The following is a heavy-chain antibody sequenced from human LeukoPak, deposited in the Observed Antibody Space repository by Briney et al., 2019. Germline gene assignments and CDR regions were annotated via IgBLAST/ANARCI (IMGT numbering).Heavy chain of an antibody. CDR1: GGSISSYY. J-gene: IGHJ4*02. D-gene: IGHD1-26*01. Sequence: SETLSLTCTVSGGSISSYYWSWIRQPPGKGLEWIGYIYYSGSTNYNPSLKSRVTISVDTSKNQFSLKLSSVTAADTAVYYCAGSIVGATGIDYWGQGTLVTVSS. CDR2: IYYSGST. V-gene: IGHV4-59*01. CDR3: AGSIVGATGIDY.